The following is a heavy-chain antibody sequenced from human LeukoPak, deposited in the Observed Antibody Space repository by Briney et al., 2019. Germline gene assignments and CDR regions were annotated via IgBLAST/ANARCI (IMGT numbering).Heavy chain of an antibody. D-gene: IGHD5-18*01. CDR2: IYHSGST. V-gene: IGHV4-38-2*02. Sequence: SETLSLTCTVSGYSISSGYYWGWIRQPPGKGLEWIGSIYHSGSTYYNPSLKSRVTISVDTSKNQFSLKLSSVTAADTAVYYCARVNGIQAPDWGQGTLVTVSS. CDR3: ARVNGIQAPD. CDR1: GYSISSGYY. J-gene: IGHJ4*02.